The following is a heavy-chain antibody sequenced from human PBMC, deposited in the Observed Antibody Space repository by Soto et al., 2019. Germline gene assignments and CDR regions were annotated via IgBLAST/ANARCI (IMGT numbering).Heavy chain of an antibody. Sequence: QVQLVQSGAEVKKPGASVKVSCKASGYTFTSYGISWVRQAPGQGLEWMGWISAYNGNTNYAQKLQGRVTMTTDTSTGTAYMELMSLRCDATAVYYCARFTYYYDSSGRAYYYYYGMDVWGQGTTVTVSS. J-gene: IGHJ6*02. V-gene: IGHV1-18*04. CDR3: ARFTYYYDSSGRAYYYYYGMDV. CDR2: ISAYNGNT. CDR1: GYTFTSYG. D-gene: IGHD3-22*01.